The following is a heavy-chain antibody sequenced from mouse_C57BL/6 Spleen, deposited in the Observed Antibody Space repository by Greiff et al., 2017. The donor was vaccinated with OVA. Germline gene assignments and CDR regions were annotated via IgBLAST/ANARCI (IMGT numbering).Heavy chain of an antibody. CDR1: GYTFTRYG. J-gene: IGHJ3*01. CDR3: ASGSSYSEGFAY. V-gene: IGHV1-81*01. Sequence: VQLQQSGAELARPGASVKLSCKASGYTFTRYGISWVKQRTGQGLEWIGEIYPRSGNTYYNEKFKGKATLTADKSSSTAYMELRSLTSEDSAVYFCASGSSYSEGFAYWGQGTLVTVSA. CDR2: IYPRSGNT. D-gene: IGHD1-1*01.